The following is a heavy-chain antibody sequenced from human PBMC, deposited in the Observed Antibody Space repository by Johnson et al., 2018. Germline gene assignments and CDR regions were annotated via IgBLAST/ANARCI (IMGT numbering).Heavy chain of an antibody. J-gene: IGHJ6*03. Sequence: QVQLVQSGAEVKKPGASVKVSCQASGGTFSSYGVSWVRQVAGQGLEWVGGIIPVFGTTKHAQKFQGRVTFTAVDSTNTVYVELRILRSDDPAVYYCARDWHEIFGMAAYPYYYYMDVWGKGTTVTVSS. CDR2: IIPVFGTT. V-gene: IGHV1-69*13. CDR3: ARDWHEIFGMAAYPYYYYMDV. D-gene: IGHD3-3*01. CDR1: GGTFSSYG.